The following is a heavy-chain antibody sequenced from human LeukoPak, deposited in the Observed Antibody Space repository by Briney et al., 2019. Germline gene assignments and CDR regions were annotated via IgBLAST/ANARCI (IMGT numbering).Heavy chain of an antibody. CDR1: GFTFSSYG. J-gene: IGHJ4*02. CDR2: IWYDGSNK. CDR3: AKDRGSSTSCSDY. Sequence: AGGSLRLSCAVSGFTFSSYGMHWVRQAPGKGLEWVAVIWYDGSNKYYADSVKGRFTISRDNSKNTLYLQMNSLRAEDTAVYYCAKDRGSSTSCSDYWGQGTLVTVSS. D-gene: IGHD2-2*01. V-gene: IGHV3-33*06.